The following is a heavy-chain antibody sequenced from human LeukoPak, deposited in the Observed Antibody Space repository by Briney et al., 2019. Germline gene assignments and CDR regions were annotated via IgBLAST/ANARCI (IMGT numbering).Heavy chain of an antibody. Sequence: MTSETLSLTCTVSGYSISSGYYWGWIRQPPGKGLEWIGSIYHSGSTYYNPSLKSRVTISVDTSKNQFSLKLSSVTAADTAVYYCARAGYYDSSGYYFGYGMDVWGQGTTVTVSS. CDR3: ARAGYYDSSGYYFGYGMDV. V-gene: IGHV4-38-2*02. CDR1: GYSISSGYY. CDR2: IYHSGST. J-gene: IGHJ6*02. D-gene: IGHD3-22*01.